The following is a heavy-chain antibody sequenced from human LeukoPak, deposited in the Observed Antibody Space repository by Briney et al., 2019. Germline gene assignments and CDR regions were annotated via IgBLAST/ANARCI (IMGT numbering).Heavy chain of an antibody. CDR1: GYTFTSYG. CDR3: ARRVRIGGYDLRYYYYYGMDV. V-gene: IGHV1-18*01. CDR2: ISAYNGNT. Sequence: ASVTVSCTASGYTFTSYGISWVRQAPGQGLEWMGWISAYNGNTNYAQKLQGRVTMTTDTSTSTAYMELRSLRSDDTAVYYCARRVRIGGYDLRYYYYYGMDVWGQGTTVTVSS. D-gene: IGHD5-12*01. J-gene: IGHJ6*02.